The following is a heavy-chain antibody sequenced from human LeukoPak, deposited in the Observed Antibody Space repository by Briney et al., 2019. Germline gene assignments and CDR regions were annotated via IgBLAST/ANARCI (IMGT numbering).Heavy chain of an antibody. CDR3: SRDPRLMDF. CDR2: IAPSSNYI. J-gene: IGHJ4*02. D-gene: IGHD2-8*01. CDR1: GFIFSDYY. Sequence: GGSLRLSCAASGFIFSDYYMTWVRLTPGPGQELISYIAPSSNYINYAASVKCRFTVSRDNSRNAVYLQMNSLRAEDTAVYYCSRDPRLMDFWGQGTPVTVSS. V-gene: IGHV3-11*05.